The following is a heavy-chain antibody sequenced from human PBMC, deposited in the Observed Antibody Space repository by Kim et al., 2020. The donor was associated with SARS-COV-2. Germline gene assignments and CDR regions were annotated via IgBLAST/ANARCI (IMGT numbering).Heavy chain of an antibody. CDR2: IYSGGST. CDR1: GFTVSSNY. J-gene: IGHJ6*02. D-gene: IGHD3-10*01. CDR3: ARDSTNLWFGELLFHGMDV. V-gene: IGHV3-66*01. Sequence: GGSLRLSCAASGFTVSSNYMSWVRQAPGKGLEWVSVIYSGGSTYYADSVKGRFTISRDNSKNTLYLQMNSLRAEDTAVYYCARDSTNLWFGELLFHGMDVWGQGTTVTVSS.